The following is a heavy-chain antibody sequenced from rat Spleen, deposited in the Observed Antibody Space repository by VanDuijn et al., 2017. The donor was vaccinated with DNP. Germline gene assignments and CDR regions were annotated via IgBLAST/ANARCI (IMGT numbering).Heavy chain of an antibody. Sequence: EVQLVESGGGLVQPGRSLKLSCAASGFSFSNYDMAWVRQAPTKGLEWVATISPSGGSTYYRDSVKGRFTISRDNAKSTLYLQMDSLRSEDTATYYCAREWDSPFDYWGQGVMVTVSS. D-gene: IGHD1-1*01. CDR2: ISPSGGST. CDR1: GFSFSNYD. J-gene: IGHJ2*01. V-gene: IGHV5S23*01. CDR3: AREWDSPFDY.